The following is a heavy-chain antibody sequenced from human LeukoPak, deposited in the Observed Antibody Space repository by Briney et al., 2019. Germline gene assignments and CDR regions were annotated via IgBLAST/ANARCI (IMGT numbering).Heavy chain of an antibody. D-gene: IGHD7-27*01. V-gene: IGHV3-11*01. CDR2: ISSSGGTI. CDR3: AKEGGDWGEGYFDY. CDR1: GFTFSDSY. Sequence: GGSLRLSCAASGFTFSDSYMSWIRQVPGKGLEWISYISSSGGTIYYADSVKGRFTISRDNAKNSLYLQMNSLRAEDTAVYYCAKEGGDWGEGYFDYWGQGTLVTVSS. J-gene: IGHJ4*02.